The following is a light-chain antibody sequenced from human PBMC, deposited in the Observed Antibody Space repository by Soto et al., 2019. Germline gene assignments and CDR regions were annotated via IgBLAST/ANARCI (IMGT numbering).Light chain of an antibody. Sequence: DIQMTQSPSTLSASVGDAVTITCRASQSISSWLAWYQQKPGKAPKLMIYDASSLQSGVPSRFSGSGSGTDFTLTISSLQPEDFATYYCQQSYSTPSTLGQGTRLEI. V-gene: IGKV1-39*01. CDR3: QQSYSTPST. J-gene: IGKJ5*01. CDR2: DAS. CDR1: QSISSW.